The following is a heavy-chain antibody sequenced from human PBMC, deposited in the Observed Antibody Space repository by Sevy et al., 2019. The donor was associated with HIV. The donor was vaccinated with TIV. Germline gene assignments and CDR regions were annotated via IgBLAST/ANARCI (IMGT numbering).Heavy chain of an antibody. Sequence: GGSLRLSWSVSGFTFSSFLMQWVRQAPGRGLEYVSAINDNGRNAYYADSVKGRFTTSRDNSKNTLYLQMSGLTGEDTAVYYCVRSRVTVTNGHNYYYMDVWGKGTTVTVSS. J-gene: IGHJ6*03. CDR1: GFTFSSFL. CDR2: INDNGRNA. V-gene: IGHV3-64D*06. D-gene: IGHD4-17*01. CDR3: VRSRVTVTNGHNYYYMDV.